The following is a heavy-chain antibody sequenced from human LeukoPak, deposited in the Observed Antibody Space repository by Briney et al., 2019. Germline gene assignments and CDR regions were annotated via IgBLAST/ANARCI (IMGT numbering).Heavy chain of an antibody. CDR1: GGSFSGYY. V-gene: IGHV4-34*01. J-gene: IGHJ4*02. CDR3: ARGRWDWTKNIDY. D-gene: IGHD3/OR15-3a*01. CDR2: INHSGST. Sequence: SETLSLTCAVYGGSFSGYYWSWIRQPPGKGLEWIGEINHSGSTNYNPSLKSRVTISVDTSKNQFSLKLSSVTAADTAVYYCARGRWDWTKNIDYWGQGTLVTVSS.